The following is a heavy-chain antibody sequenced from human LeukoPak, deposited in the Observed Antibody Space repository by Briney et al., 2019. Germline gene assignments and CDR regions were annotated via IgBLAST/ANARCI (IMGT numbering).Heavy chain of an antibody. V-gene: IGHV3-11*04. CDR2: ISSSGSTI. CDR3: ARFLLSKYSYRDY. Sequence: GSLRLSCAASGFTISDYYMSWIRQAPGKGLEWVSYISSSGSTIYYADSVKGRFTISRDNAKNSLYLQMNSLRAEDTAVYYCARFLLSKYSYRDYWGQGTLVTVSS. D-gene: IGHD5-18*01. CDR1: GFTISDYY. J-gene: IGHJ4*02.